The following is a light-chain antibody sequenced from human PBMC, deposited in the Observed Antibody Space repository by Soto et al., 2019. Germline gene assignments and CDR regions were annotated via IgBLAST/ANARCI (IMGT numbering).Light chain of an antibody. Sequence: EIVLTQSPGTLSLSPGERATLSCRASQSVTSSYLAWYQQKPGQAPRLLIYGASSRATGIPDRFSGSGSGTDFTRTISRLEPEDCAVYYCQQYDSSLLYTFGQGTKLAIK. CDR1: QSVTSSY. CDR2: GAS. J-gene: IGKJ2*01. V-gene: IGKV3-20*01. CDR3: QQYDSSLLYT.